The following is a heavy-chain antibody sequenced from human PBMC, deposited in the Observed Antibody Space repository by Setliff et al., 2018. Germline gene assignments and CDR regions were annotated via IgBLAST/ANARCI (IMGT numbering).Heavy chain of an antibody. J-gene: IGHJ5*02. V-gene: IGHV4-39*01. CDR3: ARRGMSSSWFDP. Sequence: SETLSLTCTVSGGSISSSSYYWGWIRQPPGKGREWIGSIYYSGSTYYNPSLKSRVTISVDTSKNQFSLKLSSVTAADTAVYYCARRGMSSSWFDPWGQGSLVTVSS. CDR1: GGSISSSSYY. CDR2: IYYSGST. D-gene: IGHD6-13*01.